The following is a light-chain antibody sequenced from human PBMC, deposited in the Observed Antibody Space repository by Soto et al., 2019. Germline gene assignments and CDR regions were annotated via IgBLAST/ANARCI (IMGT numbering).Light chain of an antibody. CDR3: QVWGSNADPYVL. CDR1: NVGGKS. CDR2: NDG. Sequence: SYELTQPPSVSVAPGKTARITCGGKNVGGKSVHWYQLKPGQAPVLIIYNDGDRPSGIPERFSGSNSGNTATLTVSWVEAGDEADYYCQVWGSNADPYVLFGGGTKLTVL. V-gene: IGLV3-21*04. J-gene: IGLJ3*02.